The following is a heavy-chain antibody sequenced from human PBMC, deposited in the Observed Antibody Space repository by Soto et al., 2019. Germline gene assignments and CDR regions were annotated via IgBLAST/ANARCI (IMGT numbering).Heavy chain of an antibody. V-gene: IGHV3-33*01. CDR1: GFTFSSYG. CDR3: ARDLPRGGNGYGMDV. D-gene: IGHD2-15*01. Sequence: QVQLVESGGGVVQPGRSLRLSCAASGFTFSSYGMHWVRQAPGKGREWVAVIWYDGSNKYYADSVKGRFTISRDNSKNSLYLQMNSLRAEDTAVYYCARDLPRGGNGYGMDVWGQGTTVTVSS. CDR2: IWYDGSNK. J-gene: IGHJ6*02.